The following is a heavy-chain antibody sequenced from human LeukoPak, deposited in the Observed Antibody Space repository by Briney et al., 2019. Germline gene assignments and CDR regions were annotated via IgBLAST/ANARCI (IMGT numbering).Heavy chain of an antibody. V-gene: IGHV4-39*07. D-gene: IGHD3-16*02. J-gene: IGHJ4*02. CDR2: IYYSGST. CDR3: ARRTFGGVIAY. Sequence: SETLSLTCTVSGGSISSSSYYWGWIRQPPGKGLEWIGSIYYSGSTYYNPSLKSRVTLSVDTSKNQFSLRLSSVTAADTAVYYCARRTFGGVIAYWGQGTLVTVSS. CDR1: GGSISSSSYY.